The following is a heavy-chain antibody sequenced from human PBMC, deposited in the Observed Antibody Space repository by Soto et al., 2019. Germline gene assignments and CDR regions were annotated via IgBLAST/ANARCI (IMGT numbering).Heavy chain of an antibody. CDR1: GGSISGSSYY. J-gene: IGHJ6*02. Sequence: PSETLSLTCTVSGGSISGSSYYWGWIRQPPGKGLEWIGSIYYSGSTYYNPSLKSRVTISVDTSKNQFSLKLSSVTAADTAVYYCARQPPDYYDSSGYYYGMDVWGQGTTVTVSS. CDR2: IYYSGST. D-gene: IGHD3-22*01. V-gene: IGHV4-39*01. CDR3: ARQPPDYYDSSGYYYGMDV.